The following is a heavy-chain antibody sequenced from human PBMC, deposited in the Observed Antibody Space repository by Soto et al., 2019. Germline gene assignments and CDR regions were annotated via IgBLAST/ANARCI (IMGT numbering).Heavy chain of an antibody. J-gene: IGHJ6*02. V-gene: IGHV1-69*13. CDR1: GGTFSSYA. CDR2: IIPIFGTA. D-gene: IGHD3-3*01. CDR3: ARDWNDFWSGYQPYYYYGMDV. Sequence: GASVKVSCKASGGTFSSYAISWVRQAPGQGLERMGGIIPIFGTANYAQKFQGRVTITADESTSTAYMELSSLRSEDTAVYYCARDWNDFWSGYQPYYYYGMDVWGQGTTVTVSS.